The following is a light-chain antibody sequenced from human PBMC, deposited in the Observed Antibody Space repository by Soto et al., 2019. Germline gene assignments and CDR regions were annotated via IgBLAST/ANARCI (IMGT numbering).Light chain of an antibody. CDR3: AAWDDSLIGVV. CDR1: TSNIGSNT. J-gene: IGLJ3*02. V-gene: IGLV1-44*01. Sequence: QSVLTQPPSASGTPGQRVTISCSGSTSNIGSNTVNWYQQLPGAAPKLLMYSNNQRPSGVPHRFSGSKSGTSASLAISGLQSEDEADYYCAAWDDSLIGVVFGGGTQLTVL. CDR2: SNN.